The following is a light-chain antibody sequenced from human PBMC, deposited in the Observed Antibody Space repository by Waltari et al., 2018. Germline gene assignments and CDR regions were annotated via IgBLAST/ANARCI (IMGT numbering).Light chain of an antibody. J-gene: IGKJ5*01. CDR1: QSLVYTDGISY. CDR3: MQATHWPVT. Sequence: DVGLTQSPRSLPVTLGQPASISCRSSQSLVYTDGISYLNWFHQRPGQAPRRLIYKVSNRDSGVPDRFSGSGSGTDFTLMISSVEADDVGVYFCMQATHWPVTFGQGTRLEIK. CDR2: KVS. V-gene: IGKV2-30*01.